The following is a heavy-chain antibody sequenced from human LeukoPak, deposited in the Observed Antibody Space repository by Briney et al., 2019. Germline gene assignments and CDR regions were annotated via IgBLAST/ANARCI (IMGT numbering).Heavy chain of an antibody. CDR3: ASLPSGYYDGSAYAYY. V-gene: IGHV4-4*02. CDR2: IYHSGST. J-gene: IGHJ4*02. D-gene: IGHD3-22*01. Sequence: KPSETLSLTCAVSGGSISSSNWWSWVRQPPGKGLEWIGEIYHSGSTNYNPSLKSRVTISVDKSKNQFSLKLSSVTAADTAVYYCASLPSGYYDGSAYAYYWGQGTLVTVSS. CDR1: GGSISSSNW.